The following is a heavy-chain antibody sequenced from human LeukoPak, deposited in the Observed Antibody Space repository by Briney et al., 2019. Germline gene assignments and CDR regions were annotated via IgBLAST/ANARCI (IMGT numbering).Heavy chain of an antibody. CDR3: ARRGYSGYDPGYYGMDV. D-gene: IGHD5-12*01. V-gene: IGHV4-34*01. J-gene: IGHJ6*02. CDR1: GGSISSYY. CDR2: INHSGST. Sequence: SETLSLTCTVSGGSISSYYWSWTRQPPGKGLEWIGEINHSGSTNYNPSLKSRVTISVDTSKNQFSLKLSSVTAADTAVYYCARRGYSGYDPGYYGMDVWGQGTTVTVSS.